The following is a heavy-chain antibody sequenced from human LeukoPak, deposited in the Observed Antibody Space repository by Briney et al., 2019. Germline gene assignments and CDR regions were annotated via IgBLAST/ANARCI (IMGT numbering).Heavy chain of an antibody. CDR1: GGSINIYY. CDR2: IYHSGST. D-gene: IGHD5-24*01. V-gene: IGHV4-59*01. CDR3: ARVGGMTTINNAAFDI. Sequence: SETLSLTCTVCGGSINIYYWNWIRQPPGKGLEWIGYIYHSGSTNYNPSLKSRVTISLDTSKNQFSLKLTSVTAADTAIYYCARVGGMTTINNAAFDIWGQGTMVTVSS. J-gene: IGHJ3*02.